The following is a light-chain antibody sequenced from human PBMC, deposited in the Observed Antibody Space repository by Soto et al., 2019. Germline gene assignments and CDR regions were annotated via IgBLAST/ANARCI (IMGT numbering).Light chain of an antibody. CDR1: QSVSNNY. J-gene: IGKJ4*02. CDR3: PQYGSPGT. Sequence: EIVMTQFPATLSLSPGERYTLSCMASQSVSNNYLAWYQQKPGQAPRLLIYGESNRATGIPDRFSGSGSGTDFTLTISRLEPEDFAVYYCPQYGSPGTVGPGTKVEIK. CDR2: GES. V-gene: IGKV3-20*01.